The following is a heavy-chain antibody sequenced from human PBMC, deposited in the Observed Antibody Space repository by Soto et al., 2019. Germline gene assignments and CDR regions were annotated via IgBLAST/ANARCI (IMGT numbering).Heavy chain of an antibody. CDR3: AREVTVFGGIFPSPIDV. V-gene: IGHV3-48*03. J-gene: IGHJ4*02. CDR1: GFTFSGYE. Sequence: GGSLRLSCAASGFTFSGYEMNWVRQAPGKGLEWISYISGSGTTIYYADSVKGRFTISRDNAKKSLYLQMNSLRAEDTAVYYCAREVTVFGGIFPSPIDVWGQGTLVTVSS. CDR2: ISGSGTTI. D-gene: IGHD3-3*01.